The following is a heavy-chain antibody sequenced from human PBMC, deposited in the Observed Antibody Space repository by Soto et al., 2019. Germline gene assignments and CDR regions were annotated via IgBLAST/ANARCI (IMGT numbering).Heavy chain of an antibody. CDR3: ATGRPRRRTGSL. CDR2: ISGSGGST. CDR1: GFTFSSYA. D-gene: IGHD3-10*01. Sequence: EGPLRISCAASGFTFSSYAMSWLHQAPGKGLEWVSAISGSGGSTYYADSVRGRFTISRHNSKNTLYLQMNSLRAEDTAVYYCATGRPRRRTGSLWGQGTRVTVCS. V-gene: IGHV3-23*01. J-gene: IGHJ4*02.